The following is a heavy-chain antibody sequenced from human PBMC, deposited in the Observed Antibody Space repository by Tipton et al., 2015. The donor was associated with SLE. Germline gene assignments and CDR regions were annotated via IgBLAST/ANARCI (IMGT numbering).Heavy chain of an antibody. J-gene: IGHJ4*02. CDR1: GETISPYY. CDR3: AGVSRVLDY. CDR2: IFYRGTT. V-gene: IGHV4-59*01. D-gene: IGHD6-13*01. Sequence: TLSLTRTVSGETISPYYWSWIRQPPGKGLEWIGNIFYRGTTNYNPSLQSRVTMSVDTSKNQFSLKLTSVTAADTAIYYCAGVSRVLDYWGQGALVTVPS.